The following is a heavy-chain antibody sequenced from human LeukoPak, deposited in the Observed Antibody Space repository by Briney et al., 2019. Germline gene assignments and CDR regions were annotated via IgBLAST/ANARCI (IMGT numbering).Heavy chain of an antibody. V-gene: IGHV3-49*04. J-gene: IGHJ4*02. CDR3: TRDQTPYY. Sequence: GGSLRLSCTASGFTFGDYAMTWVRQAPGKGLEWVGFIRSNLYGGTPEYAASVKGRFTISRDDSNSIAYLEMDCLKTDDTAVYYCTRDQTPYYWGQGTLVTVSS. CDR1: GFTFGDYA. CDR2: IRSNLYGGTP.